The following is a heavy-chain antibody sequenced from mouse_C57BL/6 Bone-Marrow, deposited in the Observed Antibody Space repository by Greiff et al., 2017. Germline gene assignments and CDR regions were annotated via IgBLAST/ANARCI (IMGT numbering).Heavy chain of an antibody. CDR1: GYTFTSYW. CDR3: ARSGLNYYGSSYDYYAMDY. J-gene: IGHJ4*01. D-gene: IGHD1-1*01. V-gene: IGHV1-69*01. CDR2: IAPSDSYS. Sequence: QVQLQQPGAELVMPGASVKLSCKASGYTFTSYWMHWVKQRPGQGLEWIGEIAPSDSYSNSNQKFQGKSTLTVDKSSSTAYMQLSSLTSEDSAVYYWARSGLNYYGSSYDYYAMDYWGQGTSVTVSS.